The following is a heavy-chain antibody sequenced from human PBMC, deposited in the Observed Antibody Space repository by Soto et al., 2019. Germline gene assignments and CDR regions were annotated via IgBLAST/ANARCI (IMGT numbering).Heavy chain of an antibody. CDR2: IVVGSGNT. D-gene: IGHD3-9*01. J-gene: IGHJ6*02. CDR3: ARVRSIHDILTGPTDYGMDV. V-gene: IGHV1-58*01. Sequence: ASVKVSCKASGFTFTSSAVQWVRQARGQRLEWIGWIVVGSGNTNYAQKFQERVTITRDMSTSTAYMELSSLRSEDTAVYYCARVRSIHDILTGPTDYGMDVWGQGTTVTVSS. CDR1: GFTFTSSA.